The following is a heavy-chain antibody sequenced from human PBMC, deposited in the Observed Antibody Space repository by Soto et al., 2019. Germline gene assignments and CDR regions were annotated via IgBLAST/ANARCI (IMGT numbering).Heavy chain of an antibody. V-gene: IGHV1-69*13. CDR2: IIPIFGTA. D-gene: IGHD6-13*01. Sequence: SVKVSCKASGGTFSSYAISWVRQAPGQGLELMGGIIPIFGTANYAQKFQGRATITADESTSTAYMELSSLRSEDTSVYYCARAVRIAAAGPTYDYWGQGTLVTVSS. CDR3: ARAVRIAAAGPTYDY. J-gene: IGHJ4*02. CDR1: GGTFSSYA.